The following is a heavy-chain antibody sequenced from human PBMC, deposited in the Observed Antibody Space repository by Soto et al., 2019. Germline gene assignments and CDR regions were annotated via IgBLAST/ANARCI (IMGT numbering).Heavy chain of an antibody. Sequence: PSETLSLTCTVSGGSISRYYWSWIRQPPGKGLEWIGYIYYSGTTNYNPSLKSRVTISVDTSKNQFSLNLSSVTAADTAVYYCARHGGYLRRYWYFDLWGRGTLVTVSS. CDR1: GGSISRYY. CDR2: IYYSGTT. V-gene: IGHV4-59*08. J-gene: IGHJ2*01. D-gene: IGHD3-16*01. CDR3: ARHGGYLRRYWYFDL.